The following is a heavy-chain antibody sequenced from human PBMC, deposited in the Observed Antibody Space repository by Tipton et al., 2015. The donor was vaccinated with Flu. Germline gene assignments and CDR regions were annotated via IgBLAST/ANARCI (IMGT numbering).Heavy chain of an antibody. Sequence: TLSLTCTVSGGSISSYFWSWVRQPPGKGLEWIGFISDSGSTKYNPSLRSRVTLSLDTSKNQLSLNLNSVTDADTAVYFCARGFCGIDCPLGVNGFDIWGLGTKVIVSS. CDR2: ISDSGST. CDR3: ARGFCGIDCPLGVNGFDI. V-gene: IGHV4-59*01. J-gene: IGHJ3*02. CDR1: GGSISSYF. D-gene: IGHD2-21*02.